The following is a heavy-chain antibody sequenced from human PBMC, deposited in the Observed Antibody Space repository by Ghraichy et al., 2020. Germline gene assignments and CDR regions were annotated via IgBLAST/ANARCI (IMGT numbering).Heavy chain of an antibody. V-gene: IGHV3-74*01. CDR2: INSDGSST. Sequence: GGSLRLSCAASGFTFSSYWMHWVRQAPGKGLVWVSRINSDGSSTSYADSVKGRFTISRDNAKNTLYLLMNSLRAEDTAVYYCARMSSSPYYYGMDVWGQGTTVTVSS. J-gene: IGHJ6*02. D-gene: IGHD6-13*01. CDR3: ARMSSSPYYYGMDV. CDR1: GFTFSSYW.